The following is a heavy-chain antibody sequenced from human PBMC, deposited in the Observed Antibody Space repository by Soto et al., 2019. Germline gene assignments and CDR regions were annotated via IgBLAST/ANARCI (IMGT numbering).Heavy chain of an antibody. CDR1: GGTFSSYA. Sequence: SVKVSCKASGGTFSSYAISWVRQAPGQGLEWMGGIIPIFGTANYAQKFQGRVTITADKSTSTAYMELSSLRSEDTAVYYCARSLAARRPLGFDPWGRGTLVTVSS. CDR2: IIPIFGTA. J-gene: IGHJ5*02. D-gene: IGHD6-6*01. CDR3: ARSLAARRPLGFDP. V-gene: IGHV1-69*06.